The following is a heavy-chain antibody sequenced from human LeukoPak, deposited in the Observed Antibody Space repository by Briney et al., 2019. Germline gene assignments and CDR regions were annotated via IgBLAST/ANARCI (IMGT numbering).Heavy chain of an antibody. J-gene: IGHJ4*02. CDR1: GGSISTFY. D-gene: IGHD5-24*01. Sequence: PSETLSLTCTVSGGSISTFYWSWIRQSPGKGLEWIGYVYFSGRIKYSPSLKSRLTISLDTSKSQFSLELTSATAADSAVYFCAGSDGYNYPLDYWGQGTRVTVSS. CDR2: VYFSGRI. V-gene: IGHV4-59*01. CDR3: AGSDGYNYPLDY.